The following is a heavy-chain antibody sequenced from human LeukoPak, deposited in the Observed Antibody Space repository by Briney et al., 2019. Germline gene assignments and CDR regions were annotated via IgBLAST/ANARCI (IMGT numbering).Heavy chain of an antibody. J-gene: IGHJ4*02. Sequence: GGSLRLSCAASGFTFSNAWMSWVRQAPGKGLEWVGRIKSKTDGETTDYAAPVKGRFTISRDDSKNTLYLQMNSLKTEDTAVYYCTTVLAAAVFDYWGQGTLVTVSS. CDR1: GFTFSNAW. CDR3: TTVLAAAVFDY. CDR2: IKSKTDGETT. D-gene: IGHD6-13*01. V-gene: IGHV3-15*01.